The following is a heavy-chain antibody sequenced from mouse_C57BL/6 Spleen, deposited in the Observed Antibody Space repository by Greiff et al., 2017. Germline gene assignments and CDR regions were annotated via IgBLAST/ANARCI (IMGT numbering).Heavy chain of an antibody. CDR3: TRSDIYSDNVWGAMDY. V-gene: IGHV1-15*01. Sequence: QVQLQQSGAELVRPGASVTLSCKASGYTFTDYEMHWVKQPPVHGLEWIGAIDPEAGGTAYTQKFKGKAILTEDKSSSSAYMELRSLTSEDSAVYDFTRSDIYSDNVWGAMDYWGQGTSVTVSS. CDR1: GYTFTDYE. CDR2: IDPEAGGT. J-gene: IGHJ4*01. D-gene: IGHD1-3*01.